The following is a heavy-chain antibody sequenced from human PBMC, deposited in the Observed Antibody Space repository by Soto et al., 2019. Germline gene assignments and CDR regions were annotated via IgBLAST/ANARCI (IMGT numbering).Heavy chain of an antibody. CDR2: VHYSGNT. J-gene: IGHJ6*02. V-gene: IGHV4-59*08. D-gene: IGHD3-22*01. Sequence: PSETLSLTCTVSGGSISNFYWTWIRQPPGKGLEWIGNVHYSGNTNYNPSLKSRVTTSVDTAKNQLSLNLSSVTAADTAVYYCARVVVVIPPGYYYAMDVWGQGTTVTVSS. CDR1: GGSISNFY. CDR3: ARVVVVIPPGYYYAMDV.